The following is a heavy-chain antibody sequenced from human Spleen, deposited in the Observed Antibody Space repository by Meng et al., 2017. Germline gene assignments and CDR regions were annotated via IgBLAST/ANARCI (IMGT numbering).Heavy chain of an antibody. CDR1: GASISSDNW. D-gene: IGHD2-21*01. Sequence: QGQLQESGPGVVKASGTLSLTGAVSGASISSDNWWSWARQPPGKGLEWIGEIYHSGSTNYNPSLKSRITISVDKPKNQFSLTLSSVTAADTAVYYCTKNDFYCLGYWGQGTLVTVSS. CDR2: IYHSGST. J-gene: IGHJ4*02. CDR3: TKNDFYCLGY. V-gene: IGHV4-4*02.